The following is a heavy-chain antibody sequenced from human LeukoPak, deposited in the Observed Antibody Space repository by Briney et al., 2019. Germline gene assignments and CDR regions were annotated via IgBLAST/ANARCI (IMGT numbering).Heavy chain of an antibody. CDR3: ARDPIAAEPDYFDY. V-gene: IGHV3-30*04. CDR1: GFTFRTYA. Sequence: GGSLRLSCSASGFTFRTYAMHWVRQAPGKGLEWVAVIFDERNKFVADSVKGRFTISRDNSKNTLYLQMNSLRDEDTAVYYCARDPIAAEPDYFDYWGQGTLVTVSS. D-gene: IGHD1-14*01. CDR2: IFDERNK. J-gene: IGHJ4*02.